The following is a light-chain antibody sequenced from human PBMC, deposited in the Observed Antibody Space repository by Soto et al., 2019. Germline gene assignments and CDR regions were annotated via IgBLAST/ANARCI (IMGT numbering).Light chain of an antibody. J-gene: IGKJ5*01. V-gene: IGKV1-12*01. Sequence: IQLTQSPSTLSASVGDRVTITCRASQSIRSLLAWYQQKPGKAPKLLIYAASSLQSGVPSRFSGSGSGTDFTLTISSLQPEDCAIYFCQQANSFPITFGQGTRLEIK. CDR1: QSIRSL. CDR3: QQANSFPIT. CDR2: AAS.